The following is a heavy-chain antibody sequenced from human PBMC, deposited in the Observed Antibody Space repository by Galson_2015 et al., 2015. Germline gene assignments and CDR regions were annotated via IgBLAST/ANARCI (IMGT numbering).Heavy chain of an antibody. CDR3: ATRRPCSGGTCYGLDV. Sequence: SCKASGNTFPNYYIHWLRQAPGQGLEWMGAINPSGGNTIYAQKFQGRVTMTRDTSTSVVYMELSSQTSEDAAVYYCATRRPCSGGTCYGLDVWGQGTTVTVSS. J-gene: IGHJ6*02. D-gene: IGHD2-15*01. V-gene: IGHV1-46*01. CDR2: INPSGGNT. CDR1: GNTFPNYY.